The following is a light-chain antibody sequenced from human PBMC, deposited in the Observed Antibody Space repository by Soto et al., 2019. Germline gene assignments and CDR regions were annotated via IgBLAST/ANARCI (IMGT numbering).Light chain of an antibody. CDR3: VLYMGSGISV. CDR1: SGCVSTSYY. V-gene: IGLV8-61*01. Sequence: QTVVTQEPSFSVSPGGTVTLTCGLSSGCVSTSYYPSWYQQTPGQAPRTLIYSTNTRSSGVPDRFSGSILGNKAALTITGSQADDESDYYCVLYMGSGISVFGGRTQLTVL. J-gene: IGLJ2*01. CDR2: STN.